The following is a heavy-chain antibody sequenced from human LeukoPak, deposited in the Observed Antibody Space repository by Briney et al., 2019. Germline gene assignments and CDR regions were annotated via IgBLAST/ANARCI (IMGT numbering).Heavy chain of an antibody. CDR3: ARGATIFGVVTLTYYGMDV. CDR2: MNPNSGNT. Sequence: ASVKVSCKASGYTFTSYDINWVRQATGQGLEWMGWMNPNSGNTGYAQKFQGRVTMTRNTSISTAYMELSSLRSEDTAVYYCARGATIFGVVTLTYYGMDVWGQGTLVTVSS. D-gene: IGHD3-3*01. V-gene: IGHV1-8*01. CDR1: GYTFTSYD. J-gene: IGHJ6*02.